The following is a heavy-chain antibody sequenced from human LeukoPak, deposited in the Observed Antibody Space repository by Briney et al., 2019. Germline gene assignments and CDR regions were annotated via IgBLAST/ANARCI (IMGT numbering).Heavy chain of an antibody. CDR1: GFSFSNSG. V-gene: IGHV3-30*18. CDR2: ISSDGSHK. D-gene: IGHD6-13*01. J-gene: IGHJ4*02. Sequence: PGGSLRLSCAASGFSFSNSGVHWVRQAPGKGLEWVALISSDGSHKYYADSVKGRFTISRDNSKNTLYLQMNSLRAGDTAVYYCAKWAYSSSWLLDYWGQGTLVTVSS. CDR3: AKWAYSSSWLLDY.